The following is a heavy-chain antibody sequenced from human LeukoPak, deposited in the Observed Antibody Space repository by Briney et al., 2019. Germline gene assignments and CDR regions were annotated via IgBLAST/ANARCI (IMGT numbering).Heavy chain of an antibody. CDR2: ISGNSGSI. D-gene: IGHD3-22*01. J-gene: IGHJ4*02. CDR3: AKDKGQYYYDSSGYGG. Sequence: GGSLRLSCTASGFTFSSYSMNWVRQAPGKGLEWVSGISGNSGSIGYADSVKGRFTISRDNAKNSLYLQMNSLRAEDTALYYCAKDKGQYYYDSSGYGGWGQGTLVTVSS. CDR1: GFTFSSYS. V-gene: IGHV3-9*01.